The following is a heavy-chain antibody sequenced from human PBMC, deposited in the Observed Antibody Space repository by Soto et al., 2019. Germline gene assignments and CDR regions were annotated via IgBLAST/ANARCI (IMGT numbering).Heavy chain of an antibody. V-gene: IGHV3-7*03. CDR3: SSSLDY. Sequence: GSLGLSCAASEFTFSTYGMGWVRQVPGKGLEWVANINQDGSEKHYVDSVEDRFTISRDNARNSMYLQMNSLRVDDTAVYSCSSSLDYWGQGTQVTVSS. CDR1: EFTFSTYG. CDR2: INQDGSEK. J-gene: IGHJ4*02.